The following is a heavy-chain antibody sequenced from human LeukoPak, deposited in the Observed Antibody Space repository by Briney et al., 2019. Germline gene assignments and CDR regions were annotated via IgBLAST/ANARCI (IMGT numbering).Heavy chain of an antibody. D-gene: IGHD2-2*01. CDR1: GFTFSSAW. CDR2: IKNKTNGGTT. CDR3: ARGFCSSTSCYQGPFDY. Sequence: GGSLRLSCAASGFTFSSAWMTWVRQAPGKGLEWVGHIKNKTNGGTTDYAAPVKGRFIISRGDSKNTLYLQMNSLRTEDTAVYYCARGFCSSTSCYQGPFDYWGQGTLVTVSS. V-gene: IGHV3-15*01. J-gene: IGHJ4*02.